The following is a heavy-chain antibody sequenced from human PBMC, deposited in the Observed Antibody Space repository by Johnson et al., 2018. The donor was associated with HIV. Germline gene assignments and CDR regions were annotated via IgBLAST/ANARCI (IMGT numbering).Heavy chain of an antibody. V-gene: IGHV3-66*01. D-gene: IGHD2-2*01. CDR2: IYSGGST. J-gene: IGHJ3*02. CDR1: GFTFSSYA. CDR3: ARGIQPDAFDI. Sequence: VQLVESGGGVVQPGRSLRLPCAASGFTFSSYAMHWVRQAPGKGLESVSVIYSGGSTYYADSVKGRFTISRDNSKNTLYVQMNSLRAEDTAVYYCARGIQPDAFDIWGQGTMVTVSS.